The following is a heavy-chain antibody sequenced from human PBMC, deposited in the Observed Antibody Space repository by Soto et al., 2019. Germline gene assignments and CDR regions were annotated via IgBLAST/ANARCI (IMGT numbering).Heavy chain of an antibody. CDR3: ARESRNVDTAMVTL. D-gene: IGHD5-18*01. J-gene: IGHJ4*02. Sequence: ASVKVSCKASGGTFSSYAISWVRQAPGQGLEWMGGIIPIFGTANYAQKFQGRGTITADESTSTAYMELSSLRSEDTAVYYCARESRNVDTAMVTLWGQGTLVTVSS. V-gene: IGHV1-69*13. CDR2: IIPIFGTA. CDR1: GGTFSSYA.